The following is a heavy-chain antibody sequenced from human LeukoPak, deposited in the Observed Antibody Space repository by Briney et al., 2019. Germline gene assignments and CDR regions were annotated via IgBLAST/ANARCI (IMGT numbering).Heavy chain of an antibody. Sequence: PSETLSPTCAVYGGSFSGYYWSWIRQPPGKGLEWIGEINHSGSTNYNPSLKSRVTISVDTSKNQFSLMLRSVTAADTAVNYGGRLAREKPASGYYYMTVWAKGPRSPSP. V-gene: IGHV4-34*01. J-gene: IGHJ6*03. D-gene: IGHD3-10*01. CDR2: INHSGST. CDR1: GGSFSGYY. CDR3: GRLAREKPASGYYYMTV.